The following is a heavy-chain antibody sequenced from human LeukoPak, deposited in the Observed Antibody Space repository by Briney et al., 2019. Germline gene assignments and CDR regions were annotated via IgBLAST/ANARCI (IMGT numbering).Heavy chain of an antibody. Sequence: RGSPTMACVTSEFTFSSYGMSWVRQAPGKGLEWVSGISSRGGSTYYADSVKGRFTISRDDSKKTVYLPMNRLRADDTALYYCAKDRQWLGQSRSNFDYWRPGTQVTVSS. CDR2: ISSRGGST. D-gene: IGHD6-19*01. CDR1: EFTFSSYG. CDR3: AKDRQWLGQSRSNFDY. V-gene: IGHV3-23*01. J-gene: IGHJ4*02.